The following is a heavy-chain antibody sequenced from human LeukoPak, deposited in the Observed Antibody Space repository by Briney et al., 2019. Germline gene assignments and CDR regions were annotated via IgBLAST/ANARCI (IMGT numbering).Heavy chain of an antibody. CDR2: IYYSGST. CDR1: GGSISSYY. Sequence: PSETLSLTCTVSGGSISSYYWSWIRQPPGKGLEWIGYIYYSGSTNYNPSLKSRVTISVDTSKNQFSLKLSSVTAADTAVYYCAGSDGYSHGAFDYWGQGTLVTVSS. CDR3: AGSDGYSHGAFDY. J-gene: IGHJ4*02. D-gene: IGHD5-18*01. V-gene: IGHV4-59*01.